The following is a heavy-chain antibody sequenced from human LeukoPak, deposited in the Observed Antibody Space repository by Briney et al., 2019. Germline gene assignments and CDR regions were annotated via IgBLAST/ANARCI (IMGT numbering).Heavy chain of an antibody. D-gene: IGHD2-21*01. CDR3: ANSRTFDV. CDR1: GYTFSSYT. J-gene: IGHJ3*01. Sequence: GGSLRLSCAAPGYTFSSYTMNWVRQAPGKGLEWLSQISSTSSTIYYADSVEGRFTISRDNAENSLYLQMNSLRDEDTAVYYCANSRTFDVWGQGTMVTVSP. V-gene: IGHV3-48*02. CDR2: ISSTSSTI.